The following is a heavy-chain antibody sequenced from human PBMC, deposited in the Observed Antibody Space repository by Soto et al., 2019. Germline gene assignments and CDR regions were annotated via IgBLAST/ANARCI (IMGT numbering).Heavy chain of an antibody. D-gene: IGHD6-13*01. V-gene: IGHV3-48*01. J-gene: IGHJ3*02. Sequence: GGSLRLSCAASGFTFSNYWMHWVRQIPGKGLEWISHISSSSSTIFYADSVKGRFTISRDNAKNSLYLQMVSLRAEDTAIYYCASSTTWYGAFDIWGLGTMVTVSS. CDR2: ISSSSSTI. CDR1: GFTFSNYW. CDR3: ASSTTWYGAFDI.